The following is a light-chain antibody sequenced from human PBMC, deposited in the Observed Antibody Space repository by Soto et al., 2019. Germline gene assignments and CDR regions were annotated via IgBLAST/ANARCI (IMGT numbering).Light chain of an antibody. V-gene: IGKV3-20*01. J-gene: IGKJ2*01. Sequence: EIVLTQSPGTLSFSPGERATLSCWASQSVASIHLVWYHQKFGHPPRLLIYAASNRATGTPDRFSGSGSVTDLTLNISSLEPEDFAVYYCQQYGNSLFTFGQGPKVEIK. CDR1: QSVASIH. CDR2: AAS. CDR3: QQYGNSLFT.